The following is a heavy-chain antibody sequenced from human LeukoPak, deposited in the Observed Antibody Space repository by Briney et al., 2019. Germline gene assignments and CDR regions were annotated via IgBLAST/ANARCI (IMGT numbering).Heavy chain of an antibody. CDR1: GYTFTGYY. Sequence: ASVKVSCKASGYTFTGYYTHWVRQAPGQGLEWMGWINPNSGGTNYAQKFQGRVTMTRDTSISTAYMELSRLRSDDTAVYYCARVRKLLWFGEFDYWGQGTLVTVSS. J-gene: IGHJ4*02. V-gene: IGHV1-2*02. CDR2: INPNSGGT. D-gene: IGHD3-10*01. CDR3: ARVRKLLWFGEFDY.